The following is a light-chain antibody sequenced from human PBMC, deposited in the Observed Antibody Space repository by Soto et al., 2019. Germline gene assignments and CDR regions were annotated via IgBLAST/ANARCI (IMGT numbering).Light chain of an antibody. CDR1: SSDIGGYNY. V-gene: IGLV2-8*01. J-gene: IGLJ2*01. CDR2: EVT. Sequence: QSALTQPPSASGSPGQSVTISCSGTSSDIGGYNYVSWYQHHPGEAPELMIYEVTKRPSGVPDRFSGPKSGNTASLTVSGLQPEDEADYYCSSYAGSNNLLFGGGTKLTVL. CDR3: SSYAGSNNLL.